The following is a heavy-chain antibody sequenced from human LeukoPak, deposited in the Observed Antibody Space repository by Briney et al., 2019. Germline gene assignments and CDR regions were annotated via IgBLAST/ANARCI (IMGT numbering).Heavy chain of an antibody. J-gene: IGHJ6*03. Sequence: PGGSLRLSCAASGLTFSSYAMSWVRQAPRKGLEWVSAISGSGGSTYYADSVKGRFTISRDNSKNTLYLQMNSLRAEDTAVYYCAKRRGLELLYYYYMDVWGKGTTVTVSS. CDR2: ISGSGGST. V-gene: IGHV3-23*01. D-gene: IGHD1-7*01. CDR1: GLTFSSYA. CDR3: AKRRGLELLYYYYMDV.